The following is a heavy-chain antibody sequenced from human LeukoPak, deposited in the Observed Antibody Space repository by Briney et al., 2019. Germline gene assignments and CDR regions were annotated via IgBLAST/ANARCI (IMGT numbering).Heavy chain of an antibody. Sequence: PGRSLRLSCAASGFTFDDYAMHWVRQAPGKGLEWVAGISWNSANIGYGDSVKGRFTISRDISNKTLYLQMNSLRVEDTALYYCAKTLVPSGIYHEDYFDYWGQGTLVTVSS. CDR3: AKTLVPSGIYHEDYFDY. V-gene: IGHV3-9*01. CDR2: ISWNSANI. CDR1: GFTFDDYA. J-gene: IGHJ4*02. D-gene: IGHD1-26*01.